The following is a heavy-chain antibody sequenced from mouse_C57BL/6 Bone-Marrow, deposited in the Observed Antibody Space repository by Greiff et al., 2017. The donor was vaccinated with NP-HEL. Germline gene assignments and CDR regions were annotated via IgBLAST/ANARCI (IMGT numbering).Heavy chain of an antibody. CDR3: ARFYDGYSYFDY. CDR1: GYTFTDYN. CDR2: INPNNGGT. J-gene: IGHJ2*01. Sequence: EVKLQESGPELVKPGASVKIPCKASGYTFTDYNMDWVKQSHGKSLEWIGDINPNNGGTIYNQKFKGKATLTVDKSSSTAYMELRSLTSEDTAVYYCARFYDGYSYFDYWGQGTTLTVSS. D-gene: IGHD2-3*01. V-gene: IGHV1-18*01.